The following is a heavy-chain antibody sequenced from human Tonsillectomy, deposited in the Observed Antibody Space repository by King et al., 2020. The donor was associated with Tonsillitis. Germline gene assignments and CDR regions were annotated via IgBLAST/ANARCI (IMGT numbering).Heavy chain of an antibody. V-gene: IGHV3-23*04. J-gene: IGHJ2*01. CDR3: AKATVLLWFGDGYWYFDL. CDR2: ISGSGDST. CDR1: GFTFSSYA. D-gene: IGHD3-10*01. Sequence: VQLVESGGGLVQPGGSLRLSCAASGFTFSSYAMSWVRQAPGKGLEWVSAISGSGDSTYYADSVKGRFTISRDNSKNTLYLQMNSLRAEDTAVYYCAKATVLLWFGDGYWYFDLWGRGTLVSVSS.